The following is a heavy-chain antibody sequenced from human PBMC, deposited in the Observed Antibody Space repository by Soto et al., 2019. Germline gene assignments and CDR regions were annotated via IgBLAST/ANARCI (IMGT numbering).Heavy chain of an antibody. CDR2: ITQGGNT. J-gene: IGHJ4*02. D-gene: IGHD3-10*01. CDR1: DGSFSGYY. Sequence: QVQRQQWGAGLLKPSETLSRTCAVYDGSFSGYYWSWIRQPPGKGLEWIGEITQGGNTNFNPSLRNRVTMSLETSKNEFSLKLISVTAADTAVYYCASFSVMGRGLDDHWGQGTLVTVSS. CDR3: ASFSVMGRGLDDH. V-gene: IGHV4-34*01.